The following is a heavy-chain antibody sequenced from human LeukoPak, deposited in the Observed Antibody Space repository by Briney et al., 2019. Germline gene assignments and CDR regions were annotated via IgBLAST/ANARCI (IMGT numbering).Heavy chain of an antibody. V-gene: IGHV3-21*01. CDR3: ARDRGYSYGYVPYYFDY. J-gene: IGHJ4*02. CDR1: GFTFSSYW. D-gene: IGHD5-18*01. CDR2: ISSSSSYI. Sequence: GGSLRLSCAASGFTFSSYWMSWVRQAPGKGLEWVSSISSSSSYIYYADSVKGRFTISRDNAKNSLYLQMNSLRAEDTAVYYCARDRGYSYGYVPYYFDYWGQGTLVTVSS.